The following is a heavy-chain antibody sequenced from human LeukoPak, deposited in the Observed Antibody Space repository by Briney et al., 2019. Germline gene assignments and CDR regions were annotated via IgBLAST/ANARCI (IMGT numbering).Heavy chain of an antibody. CDR2: INGGGSS. CDR1: GFPFNNYA. J-gene: IGHJ4*02. CDR3: AKGQGYNYGDSIDY. D-gene: IGHD5-18*01. V-gene: IGHV3-23*01. Sequence: GSLRLSCAASGFPFNNYAMTWVRQAPGKGLEWVSVINGGGSSYYADSVKGRFTVSRDNSKNTLYLQMNSLRDEDTAVYYCAKGQGYNYGDSIDYWGQGTLVTVSS.